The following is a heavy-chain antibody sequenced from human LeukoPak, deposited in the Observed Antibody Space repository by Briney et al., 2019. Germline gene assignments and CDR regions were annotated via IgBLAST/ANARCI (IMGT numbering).Heavy chain of an antibody. CDR2: ISWNSGCI. Sequence: GGSLRLSCAASRFTFDDYAMHWVRQAPGKGLEWVSGISWNSGCIDYADSVKGRFTISRDNAKNSLYLQMNSLRAEDTALYYCAKELGGAFDIWGQGTMVTVSS. V-gene: IGHV3-9*01. CDR1: RFTFDDYA. D-gene: IGHD6-6*01. J-gene: IGHJ3*02. CDR3: AKELGGAFDI.